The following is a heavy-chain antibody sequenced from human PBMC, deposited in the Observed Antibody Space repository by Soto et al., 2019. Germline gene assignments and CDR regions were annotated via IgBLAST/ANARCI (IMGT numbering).Heavy chain of an antibody. Sequence: QVQLVQSGAEVKKPGSSVKVSCKASGGTFSSYAISWVRQAPGQGLEWRGGIIPIFGTANYSQKFQGRVTITGDESTSTASMELSSLRSEDTAVYYCARDVCIVGSNSCYHYGMDVWGQGTTVTVSS. CDR3: ARDVCIVGSNSCYHYGMDV. CDR1: GGTFSSYA. J-gene: IGHJ6*02. CDR2: IIPIFGTA. V-gene: IGHV1-69*01. D-gene: IGHD2-2*01.